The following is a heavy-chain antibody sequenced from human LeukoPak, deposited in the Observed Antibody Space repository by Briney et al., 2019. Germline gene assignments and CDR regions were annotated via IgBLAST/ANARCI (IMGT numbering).Heavy chain of an antibody. J-gene: IGHJ4*02. Sequence: SETLSLTCTVSGGSISSSSYYWGWIRQPPGTGLEWIGSIYYSGSTYYNPSLKSRVTISVDTSKNQFSLKLTSVTAADTAVYYCASSHLYSSSWYLSGRFDFRGQGTLVTVSS. CDR1: GGSISSSSYY. V-gene: IGHV4-39*07. CDR3: ASSHLYSSSWYLSGRFDF. CDR2: IYYSGST. D-gene: IGHD6-13*01.